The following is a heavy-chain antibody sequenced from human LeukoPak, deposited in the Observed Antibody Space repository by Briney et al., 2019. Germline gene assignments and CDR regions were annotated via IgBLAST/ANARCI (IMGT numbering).Heavy chain of an antibody. CDR2: IYYSGPT. CDR1: GGSISSSY. CDR3: ARGVYIAAAQYGY. V-gene: IGHV4-59*01. Sequence: SETLSLTCTVSGGSISSSYGRWVRQPPGKGLEWIGYIYYSGPTNYTPSLKSRVTISVDTSQTQFSLKLSSVTAADTAVYYCARGVYIAAAQYGYWGQGTLVTVSS. J-gene: IGHJ4*02. D-gene: IGHD6-13*01.